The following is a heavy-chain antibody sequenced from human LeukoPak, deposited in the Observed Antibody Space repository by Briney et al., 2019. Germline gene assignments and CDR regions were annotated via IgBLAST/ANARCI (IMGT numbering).Heavy chain of an antibody. CDR2: IYYSGST. V-gene: IGHV4-59*01. J-gene: IGHJ4*02. CDR3: ALWGGGYGSGSYGY. Sequence: PSETLSLTCTVSGGSISSYCWSWIRQPPGKGLEWIGYIYYSGSTNYNPSLKSRVTISVDTSKNQFSLKLSSVTAADTAVYYCALWGGGYGSGSYGYWGQGTLVTVSS. D-gene: IGHD3-10*01. CDR1: GGSISSYC.